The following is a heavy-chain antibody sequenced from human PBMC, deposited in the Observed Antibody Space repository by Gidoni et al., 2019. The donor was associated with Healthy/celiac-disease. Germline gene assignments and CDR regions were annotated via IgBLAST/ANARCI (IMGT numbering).Heavy chain of an antibody. CDR2: IIPIFGTA. Sequence: QVQLVQSGAEVKKPGSSVKVSCKASGGTFSSYAISWVRQAPGQGLEWMGGIIPIFGTANYAQKFQGRVTITADKSTSTAYMELSSLRSEDTAVYYCARDRIAAWSRIKVGMDVWGQGTTVTVSS. V-gene: IGHV1-69*06. J-gene: IGHJ6*02. D-gene: IGHD6-6*01. CDR1: GGTFSSYA. CDR3: ARDRIAAWSRIKVGMDV.